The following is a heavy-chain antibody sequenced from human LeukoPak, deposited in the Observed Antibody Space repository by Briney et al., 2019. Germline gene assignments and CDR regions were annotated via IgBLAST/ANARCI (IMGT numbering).Heavy chain of an antibody. D-gene: IGHD3-22*01. Sequence: PGGSLRLSCAASGFTFSDYYMSWIRQAPGKGLEWVSYISSSGSTIYYADSVKGRFTISRDNAKNSLYLQMNSLRAEDTAVYYCAKDRPSYYDSSGSMGDYWGQGTLVTVSS. CDR3: AKDRPSYYDSSGSMGDY. V-gene: IGHV3-11*04. CDR1: GFTFSDYY. CDR2: ISSSGSTI. J-gene: IGHJ4*02.